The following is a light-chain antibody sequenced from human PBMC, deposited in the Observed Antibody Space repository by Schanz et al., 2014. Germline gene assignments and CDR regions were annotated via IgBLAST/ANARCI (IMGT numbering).Light chain of an antibody. Sequence: QSALAQPRSVSGSPGQSVSISCTGSSTDVGAYNRVSWYQQHPGKAPKLMIYEVNKRPSGVPVRFSGSKSGNTASLTVSGVQPEDEADYYCSSYAGTNFWVFGGGTKLTVL. CDR1: STDVGAYNR. CDR2: EVN. V-gene: IGLV2-8*01. CDR3: SSYAGTNFWV. J-gene: IGLJ3*02.